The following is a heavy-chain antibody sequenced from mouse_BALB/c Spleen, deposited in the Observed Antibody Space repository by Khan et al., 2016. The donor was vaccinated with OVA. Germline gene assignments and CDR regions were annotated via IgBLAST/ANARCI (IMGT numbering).Heavy chain of an antibody. Sequence: VQLVESGAEQAKPGASVKMSCKTSGYTFSSYWMHWVKQRPGQGLEWIGYINPTSGYTEYNEKFKDKATLSADKSSSTAYMLLTSLTSEDSAVYYCARDRIDYWGQGTTLTVSS. CDR1: GYTFSSYW. CDR3: ARDRIDY. V-gene: IGHV1-7*01. J-gene: IGHJ2*01. CDR2: INPTSGYT.